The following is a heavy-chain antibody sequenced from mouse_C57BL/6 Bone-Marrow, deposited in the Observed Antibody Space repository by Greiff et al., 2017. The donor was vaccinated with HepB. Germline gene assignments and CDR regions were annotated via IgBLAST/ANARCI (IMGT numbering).Heavy chain of an antibody. CDR2: IHPNSGST. V-gene: IGHV1-64*01. D-gene: IGHD1-1*01. CDR1: GYTFTSYW. CDR3: AEFITPRLFDY. J-gene: IGHJ2*01. Sequence: QVHVKQPGAELVKPGASVKLSCKASGYTFTSYWMHWVKQRPGQGLEWIGMIHPNSGSTNYNEKFKSKATLTVDKSSSTAYMQLSSLTSEDSAVYYCAEFITPRLFDYWGQGTTLTVSS.